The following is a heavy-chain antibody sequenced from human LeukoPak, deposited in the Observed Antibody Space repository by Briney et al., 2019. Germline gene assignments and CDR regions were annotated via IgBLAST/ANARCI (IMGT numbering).Heavy chain of an antibody. CDR3: AKSLPPLAVAGLPRDAFDI. CDR1: GFTFSSYA. Sequence: GGSLRLSCAASGFTFSSYAMHWVRQAPGKGLEWVAVISYDGSNKYYADSVKGRFTISRDNSKNTLYLQMNSLRAEDTALYYCAKSLPPLAVAGLPRDAFDIWGQGTMVTVSS. D-gene: IGHD6-19*01. CDR2: ISYDGSNK. J-gene: IGHJ3*02. V-gene: IGHV3-30-3*02.